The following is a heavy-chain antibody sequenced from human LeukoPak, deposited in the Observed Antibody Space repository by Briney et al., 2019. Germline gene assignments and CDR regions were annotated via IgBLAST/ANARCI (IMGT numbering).Heavy chain of an antibody. Sequence: PGGSLRLSCAASGFTFSSYWMSWVRQAPGKGLEWVANIKQDGSEKYYVDSVKGRFTISRDNAKNSLYLQMNSLRAEDTAVYYCARDRPNYDFWSGQIQSEAVDYWGQGTLVTVSS. CDR1: GFTFSSYW. D-gene: IGHD3-3*01. CDR2: IKQDGSEK. CDR3: ARDRPNYDFWSGQIQSEAVDY. V-gene: IGHV3-7*01. J-gene: IGHJ4*02.